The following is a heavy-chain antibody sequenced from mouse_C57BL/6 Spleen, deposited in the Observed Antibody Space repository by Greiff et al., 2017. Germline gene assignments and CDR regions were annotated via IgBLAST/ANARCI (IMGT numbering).Heavy chain of an antibody. D-gene: IGHD5-1*01. Sequence: EVQLVQSGADLVKPGASLKLSCKASGYTFTSYGMPWVRQTPDKGLEWIVTISPGGGYTYYTDSVKGRSTITRDNASSTAYLQMSSLESEDSAMYYCAREYLDYFDYWGQGTTLTVSS. V-gene: IGHV5-6*01. J-gene: IGHJ2*01. CDR2: ISPGGGYT. CDR3: AREYLDYFDY. CDR1: GYTFTSYG.